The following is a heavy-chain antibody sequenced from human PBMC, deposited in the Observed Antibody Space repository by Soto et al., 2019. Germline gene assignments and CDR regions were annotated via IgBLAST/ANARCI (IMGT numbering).Heavy chain of an antibody. CDR2: IYYSGST. CDR3: ARGFSTVTSSYYYYGMDV. D-gene: IGHD4-17*01. Sequence: SETLSLTCTVSGGSISSYYWSWIRQPPGKGLEWIGYIYYSGSTNYNPSLKSRVTISVDTSKNQFSLKLSSVTAADTAVYYCARGFSTVTSSYYYYGMDVWGQGTTVTVSS. V-gene: IGHV4-59*01. CDR1: GGSISSYY. J-gene: IGHJ6*02.